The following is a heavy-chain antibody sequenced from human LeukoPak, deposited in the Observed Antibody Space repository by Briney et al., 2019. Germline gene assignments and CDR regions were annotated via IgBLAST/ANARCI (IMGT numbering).Heavy chain of an antibody. Sequence: SQTLSLTCTVSGGSISSYYRSWIRQPPGKGLEWIGYIYYSGSTNYNPSLKSRVTISVDTSKNQFSLKLSSVTAADTAVYYCARDAGKAGARHAFDIWGQGTMVTVSS. CDR2: IYYSGST. J-gene: IGHJ3*02. CDR3: ARDAGKAGARHAFDI. V-gene: IGHV4-59*01. CDR1: GGSISSYY. D-gene: IGHD3-10*01.